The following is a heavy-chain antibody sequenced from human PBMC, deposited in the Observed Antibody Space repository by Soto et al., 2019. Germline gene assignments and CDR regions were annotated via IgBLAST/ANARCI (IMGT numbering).Heavy chain of an antibody. CDR3: ARDGWSIFGVVSDSYYYFMDV. Sequence: GGYLRLSCAASGFTCSSYAMHWVRQAPGKGLEWGAVISYDGSNKYYADSVKGRFTISSDKSKNTLYLQMNSLKAEETAVYYCARDGWSIFGVVSDSYYYFMDVWGKGTTVTVSS. J-gene: IGHJ6*03. V-gene: IGHV3-30*04. CDR2: ISYDGSNK. D-gene: IGHD3-3*01. CDR1: GFTCSSYA.